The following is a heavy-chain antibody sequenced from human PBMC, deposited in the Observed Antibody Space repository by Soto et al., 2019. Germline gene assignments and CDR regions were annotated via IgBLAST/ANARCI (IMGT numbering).Heavy chain of an antibody. Sequence: APMKVSFQAFCYTFSSHGISWVGQATGQGLEWMGWMSPHSGDTDYAQKLQGRVTMTRNTSISTAYMELSSLTSEDTAVYYCARSPNYYYYYMDVWGTGSTVTVSS. CDR1: CYTFSSHG. V-gene: IGHV1-8*02. CDR3: ARSPNYYYYYMDV. D-gene: IGHD2-8*01. J-gene: IGHJ6*03. CDR2: MSPHSGDT.